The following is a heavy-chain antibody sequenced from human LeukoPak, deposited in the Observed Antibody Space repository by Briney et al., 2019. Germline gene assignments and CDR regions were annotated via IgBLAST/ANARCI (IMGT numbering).Heavy chain of an antibody. Sequence: GGSLRLSCAASGFTFSSYGMHWVRQAPGKGLEWVAVISYDGSNKYYADSVKGRFTISRDNSKNTLYLQMNSLRAEDTAVYYCAKAGWIQLWSHFDYWGQGTLVMVSS. CDR3: AKAGWIQLWSHFDY. CDR2: ISYDGSNK. J-gene: IGHJ4*02. D-gene: IGHD5-18*01. V-gene: IGHV3-30*18. CDR1: GFTFSSYG.